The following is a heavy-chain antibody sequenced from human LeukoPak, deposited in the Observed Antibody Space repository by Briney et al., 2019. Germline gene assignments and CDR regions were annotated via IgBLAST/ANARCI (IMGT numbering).Heavy chain of an antibody. CDR1: GFTFSGFY. D-gene: IGHD3-22*01. Sequence: GGSLRLSCAASGFTFSGFYMSWVRQAPGKGLEWVANMNQDGSEKYYLDSVKGRFTVSRDNAKNSLYLQMNNLRDDDTAVYFCARDRALYDSRRGYYYTEDDYWGQGTLVTVSS. V-gene: IGHV3-7*01. CDR2: MNQDGSEK. CDR3: ARDRALYDSRRGYYYTEDDY. J-gene: IGHJ4*02.